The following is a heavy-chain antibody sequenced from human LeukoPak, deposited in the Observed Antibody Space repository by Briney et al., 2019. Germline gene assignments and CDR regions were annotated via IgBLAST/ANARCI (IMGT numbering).Heavy chain of an antibody. CDR1: CGSISSGGYS. CDR3: KQKPAYDILTGFDY. D-gene: IGHD3-9*01. Sequence: SEILYVTCAVSCGSISSGGYSWSWIRQPPGKGLEWIGYIYHSGSTYYNPSLKSRVTISIDRSKNQFSLKLSSVTAADTAVFFFKQKPAYDILTGFDYWGQGTLVTVSS. V-gene: IGHV4-30-2*01. CDR2: IYHSGST. J-gene: IGHJ4*02.